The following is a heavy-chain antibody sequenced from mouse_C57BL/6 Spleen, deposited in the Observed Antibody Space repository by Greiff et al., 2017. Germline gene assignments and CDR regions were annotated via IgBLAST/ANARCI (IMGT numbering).Heavy chain of an antibody. J-gene: IGHJ2*01. CDR1: GYAFSSYW. Sequence: VQLQQSGAELVKPGASVKISCKASGYAFSSYWMNWVKQRPGKGLEWIGQIYPGDGDTNYNGKFKGKATLTADKSSSTAYMQLSSLTSEDSAVYFCARHLDSSGYEYYFDDWGQGTTLTVSS. CDR3: ARHLDSSGYEYYFDD. CDR2: IYPGDGDT. V-gene: IGHV1-80*01. D-gene: IGHD3-2*02.